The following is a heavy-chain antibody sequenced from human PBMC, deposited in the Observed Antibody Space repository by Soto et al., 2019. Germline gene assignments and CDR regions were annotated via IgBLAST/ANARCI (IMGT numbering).Heavy chain of an antibody. CDR3: ARESDSGSYYFDY. CDR2: IYNSGST. V-gene: IGHV4-61*03. D-gene: IGHD3-10*01. CDR1: CGSVSSVSYY. Sequence: SETLSLTCTVSCGSVSSVSYYCSWIRQPPGKGLEWIGYIYNSGSTNYNPSLKSRVTISVDTSKNHFSLRMSSVTAADTAVYYCARESDSGSYYFDYWGRGTLVTVS. J-gene: IGHJ4*02.